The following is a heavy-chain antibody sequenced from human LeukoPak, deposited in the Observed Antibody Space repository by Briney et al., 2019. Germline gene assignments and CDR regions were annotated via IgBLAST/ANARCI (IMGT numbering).Heavy chain of an antibody. J-gene: IGHJ6*02. CDR2: IRGSSKYI. CDR1: GFAFSTYS. CDR3: ARDRYYDSSGYYGTGLYYYGMDV. Sequence: GGSLRLSCAASGFAFSTYSMNWVRQAPGKGLEWVSSIRGSSKYIFYADSVKGRFTISRDNAKNSLDLHMNSLRAEDTAVYYCARDRYYDSSGYYGTGLYYYGMDVWGQGTTVTVSS. D-gene: IGHD3-22*01. V-gene: IGHV3-21*01.